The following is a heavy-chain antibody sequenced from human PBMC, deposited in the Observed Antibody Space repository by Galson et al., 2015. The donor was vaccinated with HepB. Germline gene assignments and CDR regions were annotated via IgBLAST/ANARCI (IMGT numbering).Heavy chain of an antibody. CDR3: ASPFSGAYYYYMDV. J-gene: IGHJ6*03. CDR2: IIPIFGTA. V-gene: IGHV1-69*13. Sequence: SVKVSCKASGGTFSSYAISWVRQAPGQGLEWMGGIIPIFGTANYAQKFQGRVTITADESTSTAYMELSSLRSEDTAVYYCASPFSGAYYYYMDVWGKGTTVTVSS. D-gene: IGHD5-12*01. CDR1: GGTFSSYA.